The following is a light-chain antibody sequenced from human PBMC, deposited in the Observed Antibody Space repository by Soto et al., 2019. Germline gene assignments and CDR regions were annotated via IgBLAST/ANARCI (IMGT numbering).Light chain of an antibody. V-gene: IGKV3-15*01. CDR3: QQYNDWPRT. CDR2: GAS. Sequence: ETVMTQSPATLSVSPGERATLSRRASQSVNSNLAWYQQKPGQAPGVLIYGASTRATGVPARFSGSGSGTEFTLTISSLQSEDFAVYYCQQYNDWPRTFGPGTKVDIK. J-gene: IGKJ3*01. CDR1: QSVNSN.